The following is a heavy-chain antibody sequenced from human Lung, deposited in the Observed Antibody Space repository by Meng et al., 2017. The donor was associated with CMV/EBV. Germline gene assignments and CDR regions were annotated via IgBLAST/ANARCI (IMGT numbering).Heavy chain of an antibody. Sequence: TLSLXCTVSGGSISSGDYYWSWIRQPPGKGLEWIGYIYYSGSTYYNPSLKSRVTISVDTSKNQFSLKLSSVTAADTAVYYCARAYCGGDCYSNWFDPWGHGTLVTVSS. CDR3: ARAYCGGDCYSNWFDP. J-gene: IGHJ5*02. CDR1: GGSISSGDYY. CDR2: IYYSGST. D-gene: IGHD2-21*01. V-gene: IGHV4-30-4*08.